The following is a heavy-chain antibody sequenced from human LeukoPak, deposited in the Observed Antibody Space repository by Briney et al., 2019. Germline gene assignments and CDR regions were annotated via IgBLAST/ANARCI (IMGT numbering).Heavy chain of an antibody. CDR2: ISHSGRT. J-gene: IGHJ5*02. D-gene: IGHD1-14*01. V-gene: IGHV4-34*01. CDR1: GGSFSAYY. CDR3: AREPDGNRFDP. Sequence: SETLSLTCAVYGGSFSAYYWSSWVRQSPGKGLEWIGEISHSGRTKYNPSLKSRVTISEDTSKNQFSLILISVTAADTAVYYCAREPDGNRFDPWGHGTLVTVSS.